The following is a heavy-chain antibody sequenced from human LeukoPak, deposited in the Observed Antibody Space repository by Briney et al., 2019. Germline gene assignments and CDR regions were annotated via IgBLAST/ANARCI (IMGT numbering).Heavy chain of an antibody. CDR3: ANGYCSSTSCRNNYMDV. CDR2: ISYDGSNK. V-gene: IGHV3-30*18. D-gene: IGHD2-2*01. CDR1: GFTFSSYG. Sequence: GGSLRLSCAASGFTFSSYGIHWVRQAPGKGLEWVAVISYDGSNKYYADSVKGRFTISRDNSKNTLYLQMNSLRAEDTAVYYCANGYCSSTSCRNNYMDVWGKGTTVTVSS. J-gene: IGHJ6*03.